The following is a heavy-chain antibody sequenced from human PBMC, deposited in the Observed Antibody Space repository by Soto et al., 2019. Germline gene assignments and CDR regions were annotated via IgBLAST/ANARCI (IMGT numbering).Heavy chain of an antibody. CDR3: ARGLSDSYFQH. J-gene: IGHJ1*01. CDR2: ISSSSSYI. V-gene: IGHV3-21*01. Sequence: GGSPKLSCAASGFTFSSYSMNWFRQAPGKVLEWVSSISSSSSYIYYAVSVKGRFTISRDNTKNSLYLQMNSLRAEDMAVYYCARGLSDSYFQHWGQGTLFTVSP. D-gene: IGHD2-21*02. CDR1: GFTFSSYS.